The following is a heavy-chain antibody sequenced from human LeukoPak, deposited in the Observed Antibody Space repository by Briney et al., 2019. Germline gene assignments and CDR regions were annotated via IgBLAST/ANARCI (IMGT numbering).Heavy chain of an antibody. CDR1: GFIFSDYS. D-gene: IGHD5-24*01. V-gene: IGHV3-7*01. CDR3: ARSRRDGYNYFY. CDR2: IKQDGSEK. J-gene: IGHJ4*02. Sequence: GGSLRLSCAASGFIFSDYSMSWVRQAPGKGLEWVANIKQDGSEKYYVDSVKGRFTISRDDAKNSLYLQMNSLRAEDTAVYYCARSRRDGYNYFYWGQGTLVTVSS.